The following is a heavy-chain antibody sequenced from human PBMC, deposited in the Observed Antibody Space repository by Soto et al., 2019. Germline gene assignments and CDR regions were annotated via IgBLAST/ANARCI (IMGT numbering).Heavy chain of an antibody. J-gene: IGHJ3*02. Sequence: GGSLRLSCAASGFTFSSYEMNWVRQAPGKGLEWVSYISSSGSTIYYADSVKGRFTISRDNAKNSLYLQMNSLRAEDTAVYYCARLKEITGTTIWGQGTMVTVSS. CDR1: GFTFSSYE. D-gene: IGHD1-7*01. CDR2: ISSSGSTI. V-gene: IGHV3-48*03. CDR3: ARLKEITGTTI.